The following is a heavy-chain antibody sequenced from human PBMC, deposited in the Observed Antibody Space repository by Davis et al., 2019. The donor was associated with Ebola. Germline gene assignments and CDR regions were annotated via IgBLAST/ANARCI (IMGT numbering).Heavy chain of an antibody. CDR2: ISGSGGST. D-gene: IGHD6-6*01. CDR3: ESIAARPNYYYYYMDV. J-gene: IGHJ6*03. CDR1: GFTFSSYA. V-gene: IGHV3-23*01. Sequence: GESLKISCAASGFTFSSYAMSWVRQAPGKGLEWVSAISGSGGSTYYADSVKGRFTISRDNSKNTLYLQMNSLRAEDTAVYYCESIAARPNYYYYYMDVWGKGTTVTVSS.